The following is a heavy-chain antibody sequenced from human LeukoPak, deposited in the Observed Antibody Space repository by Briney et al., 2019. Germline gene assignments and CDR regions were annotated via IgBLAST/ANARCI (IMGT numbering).Heavy chain of an antibody. J-gene: IGHJ4*02. CDR3: VRGDWYFES. Sequence: PGGSLRLSCATSGFNFSDSRMTWVRQAPGKGLQWVANVNRDGTEKHFLDSVEGRFTISRDNANEALYLQMSSLTPQDTAVYFCVRGDWYFESWGQGALVTVSS. D-gene: IGHD2-21*01. CDR2: VNRDGTEK. V-gene: IGHV3-7*04. CDR1: GFNFSDSR.